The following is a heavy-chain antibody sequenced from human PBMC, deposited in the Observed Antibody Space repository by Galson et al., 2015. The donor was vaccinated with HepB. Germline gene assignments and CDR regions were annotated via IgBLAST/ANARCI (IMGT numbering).Heavy chain of an antibody. CDR2: ISSSSSTI. CDR1: GFTFSSCS. CDR3: ARADYDSSGYYYGSYVGYFDY. J-gene: IGHJ4*02. V-gene: IGHV3-48*01. Sequence: SLRLSCAASGFTFSSCSMNWVRQAPGKGLEWVSYISSSSSTIYYADSVKGRFTISRDNAKNSLYLQMNSLRAEDTAVYYCARADYDSSGYYYGSYVGYFDYWGQGTLVTVSS. D-gene: IGHD3-22*01.